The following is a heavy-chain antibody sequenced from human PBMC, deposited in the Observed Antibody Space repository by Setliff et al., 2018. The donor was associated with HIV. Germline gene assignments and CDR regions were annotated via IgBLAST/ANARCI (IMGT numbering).Heavy chain of an antibody. CDR1: GYTFTSYG. J-gene: IGHJ4*02. D-gene: IGHD1-1*01. CDR3: ARRARESTALHSDWNDVLFFDY. Sequence: ASVKVSCKASGYTFTSYGISWVRQAPGRGLEWMGWISAYNGNTNYAQKLQGRVTMTTDTSTSTAYMELRSLRSDDTAVYYCARRARESTALHSDWNDVLFFDYWGQGTLVTVSS. CDR2: ISAYNGNT. V-gene: IGHV1-18*01.